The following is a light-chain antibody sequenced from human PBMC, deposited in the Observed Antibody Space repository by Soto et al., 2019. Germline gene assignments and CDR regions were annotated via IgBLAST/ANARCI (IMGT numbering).Light chain of an antibody. V-gene: IGKV3-11*01. CDR3: QQRSNWPPIT. Sequence: VFTQSAATLSLSPGERATLSCRASQSVSSYLAWYQQRPGQAPRLLIYDASNRATGIPARFSGSGSGTDFTLTISSLEAEDFAIYYCQQRSNWPPITFGQGTRLEIK. CDR2: DAS. CDR1: QSVSSY. J-gene: IGKJ5*01.